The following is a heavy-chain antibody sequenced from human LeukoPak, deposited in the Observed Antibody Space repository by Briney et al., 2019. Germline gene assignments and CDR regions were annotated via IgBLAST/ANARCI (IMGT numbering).Heavy chain of an antibody. Sequence: SETLSLTCTVSGGSISSSSYYWGWIRQPPGKGLEWIGSIYYSGSTYYNPSLKSRVTISVDTSKNQFSLKLSSVTAADTAVYYCARAGIYDIMADAFDIWGQGTMVTVSS. J-gene: IGHJ3*02. CDR1: GGSISSSSYY. CDR2: IYYSGST. CDR3: ARAGIYDIMADAFDI. D-gene: IGHD3-9*01. V-gene: IGHV4-39*07.